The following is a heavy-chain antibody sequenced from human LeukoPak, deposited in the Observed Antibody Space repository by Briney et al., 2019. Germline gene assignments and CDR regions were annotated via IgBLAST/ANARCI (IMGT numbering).Heavy chain of an antibody. Sequence: GGSLRLSCAASGFTVSSNYMSWVRQAPGKGLEWVSVIYSGGSTYYADSVKGRFTISRDNSKNTLYLQMNSLRAEDTAVYYCAKDETTVPPFDYWGQGTLVTVSS. CDR1: GFTVSSNY. V-gene: IGHV3-53*01. J-gene: IGHJ4*02. CDR3: AKDETTVPPFDY. D-gene: IGHD4-17*01. CDR2: IYSGGST.